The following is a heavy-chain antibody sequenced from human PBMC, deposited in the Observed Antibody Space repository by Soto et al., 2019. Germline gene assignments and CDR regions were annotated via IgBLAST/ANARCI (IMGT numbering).Heavy chain of an antibody. V-gene: IGHV2-5*01. D-gene: IGHD1-26*01. CDR2: IYWNDDK. CDR1: GFSLSTNGVG. J-gene: IGHJ4*02. Sequence: SGPTLVNPTQTLTLTCTFAGFSLSTNGVGVGWIRQPPGKALEWLALIYWNDDKRYSPSLKSRLTITKDTSENQVVLTMTNMDPVDTATYYCARTIVGGTFYYSGQGTLVTVSS. CDR3: ARTIVGGTFYY.